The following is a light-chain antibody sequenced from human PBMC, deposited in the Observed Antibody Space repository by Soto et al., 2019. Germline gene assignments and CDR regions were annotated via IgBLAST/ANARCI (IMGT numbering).Light chain of an antibody. Sequence: IQMTQSPSSLSASVGDTVSITCRASQDIRNELGWYQQKPGTAPKFLIYAASSLHSGVPSRFSGSGSGTDFTLTISSLQPDDFATYYCQQYNSFGGGTKVDIK. V-gene: IGKV1-6*02. CDR1: QDIRNE. J-gene: IGKJ4*01. CDR3: QQYNS. CDR2: AAS.